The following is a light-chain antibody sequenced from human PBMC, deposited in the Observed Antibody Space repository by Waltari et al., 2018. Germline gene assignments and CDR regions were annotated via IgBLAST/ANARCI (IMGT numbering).Light chain of an antibody. CDR3: SSYTSSSTLV. CDR1: SSDVGGYNY. V-gene: IGLV2-14*03. Sequence: QSALTQPASVSGSPGQSITIPCTGTSSDVGGYNYVSWYQQHPGKAPKLMIYDVSKRPSGVSTRFSGSKSGNTASLTISGLQAEDEAYYYCSSYTSSSTLVFGGGTKLTVL. J-gene: IGLJ3*02. CDR2: DVS.